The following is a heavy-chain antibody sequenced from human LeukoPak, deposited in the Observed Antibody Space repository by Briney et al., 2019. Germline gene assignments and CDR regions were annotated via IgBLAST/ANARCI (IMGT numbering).Heavy chain of an antibody. CDR1: RFRFGDYW. J-gene: IGHJ4*02. V-gene: IGHV3-7*01. CDR3: ARVGAWDLQRVFDY. D-gene: IGHD1-26*01. CDR2: IKQDGAEK. Sequence: GGSLRLSCAASRFRFGDYWMTWARHVPGKGLEWVANIKQDGAEKHYAESVEGRFIISRDNAKNSLYLEMDSLKVEDTAVYYCARVGAWDLQRVFDYWGQGTLVTVSS.